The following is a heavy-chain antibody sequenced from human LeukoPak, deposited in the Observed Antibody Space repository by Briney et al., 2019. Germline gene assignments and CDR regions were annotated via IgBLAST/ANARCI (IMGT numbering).Heavy chain of an antibody. CDR1: GITFSSHS. V-gene: IGHV3-23*01. CDR3: AKHGEAYADSKTDY. J-gene: IGHJ4*02. Sequence: GGSLKLSFATPGITFSSHSIRLVRQPPGKGLDWVSAISSSGGSTYYADSVKGRFTISRDNSKNTLYLQMNSLRADDTAVYYCAKHGEAYADSKTDYWGQGTLVTVSS. CDR2: ISSSGGST. D-gene: IGHD3-10*01.